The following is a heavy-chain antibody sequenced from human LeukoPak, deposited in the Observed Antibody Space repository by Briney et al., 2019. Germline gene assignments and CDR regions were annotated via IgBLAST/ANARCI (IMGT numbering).Heavy chain of an antibody. Sequence: GGSLRLPCVASGFTFSNYAMHWVRQAPGKGLEWVAVIWFDGSNKYYADSVKGRFTISRDNSKNTLYLQMNSLRAEDTAVYYCARGPQYFSDSTGYCNYWGQGTLVTVSS. CDR1: GFTFSNYA. CDR2: IWFDGSNK. V-gene: IGHV3-33*01. D-gene: IGHD3-22*01. CDR3: ARGPQYFSDSTGYCNY. J-gene: IGHJ4*02.